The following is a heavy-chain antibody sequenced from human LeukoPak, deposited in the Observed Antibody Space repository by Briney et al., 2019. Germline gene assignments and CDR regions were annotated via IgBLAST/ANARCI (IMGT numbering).Heavy chain of an antibody. CDR2: IYDSGST. CDR3: ARVDFWSGPRPLYYYYYYMDV. CDR1: VGSIGSSTYY. D-gene: IGHD3-3*01. Sequence: PSETLSLTCSVSVGSIGSSTYYWGWIRQPPGKGLEWIGSIYDSGSTYYNPSLKSRVTISVDTSKNQFSLKLSSVTAADTAVYYCARVDFWSGPRPLYYYYYYMDVSGKGTTVTVTS. J-gene: IGHJ6*03. V-gene: IGHV4-39*07.